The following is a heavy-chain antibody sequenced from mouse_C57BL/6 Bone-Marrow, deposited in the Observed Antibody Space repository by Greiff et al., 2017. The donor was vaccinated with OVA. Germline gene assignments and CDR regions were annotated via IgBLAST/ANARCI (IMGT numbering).Heavy chain of an antibody. V-gene: IGHV1-58*01. J-gene: IGHJ4*01. CDR3: ARDEAGRGGY. CDR2: IYPGNGYT. CDR1: GYTFTSYG. Sequence: VQLQQSGAELVRPGSSVKMSCKTSGYTFTSYGINWVKQRPGQGLEWIGYIYPGNGYTEYNEKFKGKATLTSDTSSSTAYMQLSSLTSEDSAVYYCARDEAGRGGYGDQGTAVTVSA. D-gene: IGHD4-1*01.